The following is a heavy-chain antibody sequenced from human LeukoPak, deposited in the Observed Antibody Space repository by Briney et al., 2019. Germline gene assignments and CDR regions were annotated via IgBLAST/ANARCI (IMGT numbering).Heavy chain of an antibody. V-gene: IGHV4-39*07. CDR3: ARGYYDILTGYYYYDY. D-gene: IGHD3-9*01. CDR1: GGSISSSSYY. CDR2: IYYSGST. J-gene: IGHJ4*02. Sequence: SETLSLTCTVSGGSISSSSYYWGWIRQPPGKGLEWIGSIYYSGSTYYNPSLKSRVTISVDTSKNQFCLKLSSVTAADTAVYYCARGYYDILTGYYYYDYWGQGTLVTVSS.